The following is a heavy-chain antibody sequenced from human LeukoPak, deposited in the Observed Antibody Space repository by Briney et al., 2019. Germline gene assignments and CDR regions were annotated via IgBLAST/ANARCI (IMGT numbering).Heavy chain of an antibody. D-gene: IGHD6-19*01. J-gene: IGHJ3*02. CDR1: GFSLRTGGVG. CDR2: IYWDNDI. CDR3: ARIRRAVAVGAFDI. V-gene: IGHV2-5*02. Sequence: SGPTLVKPTQTLTLTCTFSGFSLRTGGVGVGWIRQPPGKALEWLALIYWDNDIRYNSALKSRLTITKDTSKNQVVLTMTNMDPVDTATYYCARIRRAVAVGAFDIWGQGTMVTVSS.